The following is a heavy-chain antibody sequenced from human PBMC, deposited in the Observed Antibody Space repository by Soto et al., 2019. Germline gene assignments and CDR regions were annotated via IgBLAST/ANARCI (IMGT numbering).Heavy chain of an antibody. CDR3: ARDAVYGSGSNWFDP. CDR1: GFTFSDYY. Sequence: QVQLVESGGGLVKPGGSLRLSCAASGFTFSDYYMSWIRQAPGKGLEWISYISGSSSYTNYADSVKGRFTISRDIAKNSLYLQMNSLRAEDTAVYYCARDAVYGSGSNWFDPWGQGTLVTVSS. J-gene: IGHJ5*02. D-gene: IGHD3-10*01. V-gene: IGHV3-11*05. CDR2: ISGSSSYT.